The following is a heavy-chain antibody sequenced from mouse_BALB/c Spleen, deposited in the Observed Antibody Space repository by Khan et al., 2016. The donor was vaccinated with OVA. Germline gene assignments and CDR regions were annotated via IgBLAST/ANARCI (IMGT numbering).Heavy chain of an antibody. Sequence: EVQLQESGPGLVKPSQSLSLTCTVTGYSITSDYAWNWIRQFPGNKLEWMGYISYSGRTSYNPSLKSRISITRDTSKNQFFLQLNSVTTEDTATCYCARSMTITTVVATDFGYWGQGTTLTVSS. D-gene: IGHD1-1*01. J-gene: IGHJ2*01. CDR1: GYSITSDYA. V-gene: IGHV3-2*02. CDR3: ARSMTITTVVATDFGY. CDR2: ISYSGRT.